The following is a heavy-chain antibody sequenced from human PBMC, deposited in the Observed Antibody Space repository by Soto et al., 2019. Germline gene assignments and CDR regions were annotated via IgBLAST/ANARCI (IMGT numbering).Heavy chain of an antibody. CDR3: ATPGLYYFDSTGTFDY. Sequence: GGSLRLSCAASGIPFSDFAMSWVRQAPGKGLEWVAAISGSGGTKFYADSLKGRLTISRDNSKSTLYLQMDTLRVEDTAVYYCATPGLYYFDSTGTFDYWGQGTLVTVSS. V-gene: IGHV3-23*01. CDR2: ISGSGGTK. J-gene: IGHJ4*02. CDR1: GIPFSDFA. D-gene: IGHD3-22*01.